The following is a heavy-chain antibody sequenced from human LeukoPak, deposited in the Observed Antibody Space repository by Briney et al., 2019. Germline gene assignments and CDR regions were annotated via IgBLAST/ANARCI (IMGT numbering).Heavy chain of an antibody. V-gene: IGHV4-34*01. Sequence: SETLSLTCAVYGGSFSGYYWSWIRQPPGKGLEWIGEINHSGSTNYNPSLKSRVTVSVDTSKNQMSLELSSVTAADTAVYYCGKGSGSYSHYYYGMDVWGQGTTVTVSS. CDR1: GGSFSGYY. J-gene: IGHJ6*02. D-gene: IGHD1-26*01. CDR3: GKGSGSYSHYYYGMDV. CDR2: INHSGST.